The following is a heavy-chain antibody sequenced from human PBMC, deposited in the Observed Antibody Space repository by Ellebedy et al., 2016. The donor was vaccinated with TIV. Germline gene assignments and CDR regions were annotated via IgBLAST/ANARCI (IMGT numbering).Heavy chain of an antibody. V-gene: IGHV1-8*01. D-gene: IGHD2-2*02. CDR3: ARRARRGYCSSTSCYTLGY. CDR1: GYTFTSYD. CDR2: MNPNSGNT. Sequence: ASVKVSXXASGYTFTSYDINWVRQATGQGLEWMGWMNPNSGNTGYAQKFQGRVTMTRNTSISTAYMELSSLRSEDTAVYYCARRARRGYCSSTSCYTLGYWGQGTLVTVSS. J-gene: IGHJ4*02.